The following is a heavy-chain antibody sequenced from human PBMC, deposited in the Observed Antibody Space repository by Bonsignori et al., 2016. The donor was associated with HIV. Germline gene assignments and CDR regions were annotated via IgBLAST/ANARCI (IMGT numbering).Heavy chain of an antibody. CDR1: GGSISGYY. Sequence: SETLSLTCTVSGGSISGYYWSWIRLPAGKGLEWIGRVYPGGSTNYNASLESRVTMSADTSKNQFSLKLSSVTAADTAVYYCARGPGGMIDPWGQGILVTVSS. V-gene: IGHV4-4*07. CDR2: VYPGGST. D-gene: IGHD3-16*01. J-gene: IGHJ5*02. CDR3: ARGPGGMIDP.